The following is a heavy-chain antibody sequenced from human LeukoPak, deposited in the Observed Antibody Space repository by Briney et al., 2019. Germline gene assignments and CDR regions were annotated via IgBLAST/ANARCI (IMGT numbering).Heavy chain of an antibody. V-gene: IGHV4-59*01. J-gene: IGHJ4*02. CDR1: GGSFSGYY. D-gene: IGHD5-18*01. Sequence: SETLSLTCAVYGGSFSGYYWSWIRQPPGKGLEWIGYIYYSGSTNYNPSLKSRVTISVDTSKNQFSLKLSSVTAADTAVYYCASRSSGYSYGIDYWGQGTLVTVSS. CDR2: IYYSGST. CDR3: ASRSSGYSYGIDY.